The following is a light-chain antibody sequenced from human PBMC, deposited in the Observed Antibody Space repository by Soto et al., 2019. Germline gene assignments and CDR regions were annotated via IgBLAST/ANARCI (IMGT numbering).Light chain of an antibody. Sequence: ALTQPASVSGSPGQSITISCTGTSRDVGAYKLVSWYQQHPGKAPKLIIYEVGERPSGASNRFSGSKSGNTASLTISGLQAEDEAYYYCGSYEGGSRVFGTGTRSPS. CDR2: EVG. CDR1: SRDVGAYKL. J-gene: IGLJ1*01. V-gene: IGLV2-23*02. CDR3: GSYEGGSRV.